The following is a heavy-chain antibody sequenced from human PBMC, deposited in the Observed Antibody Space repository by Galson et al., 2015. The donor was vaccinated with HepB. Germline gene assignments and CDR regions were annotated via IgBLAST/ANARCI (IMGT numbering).Heavy chain of an antibody. J-gene: IGHJ5*02. D-gene: IGHD3-10*01. Sequence: SVKVSCKASGYTFTSYAMHWVRQAPGQRLEWMGWINAGNGNTKYSQKFQGRVTITRDTSASTAYMELSSLRSEDTAVYYCARARLTSYYYGSGSYYWWFDPWGQGTLVTVSS. CDR1: GYTFTSYA. CDR3: ARARLTSYYYGSGSYYWWFDP. V-gene: IGHV1-3*01. CDR2: INAGNGNT.